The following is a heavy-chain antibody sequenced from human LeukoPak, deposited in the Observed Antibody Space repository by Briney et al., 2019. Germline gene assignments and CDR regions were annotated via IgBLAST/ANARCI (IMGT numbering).Heavy chain of an antibody. CDR2: INHSGGT. D-gene: IGHD6-13*01. CDR1: GGSFSGYY. J-gene: IGHJ5*02. V-gene: IGHV4-34*01. Sequence: SETLSLTCAVYGGSFSGYYWSWIRQPPGKGLEWIGDINHSGGTNYNPSLKSRVTISVDTPKNQFSLKLSSVTAADTAVYYCASRGMYSSSWSRQYNWFDPWSQGTLVTVSS. CDR3: ASRGMYSSSWSRQYNWFDP.